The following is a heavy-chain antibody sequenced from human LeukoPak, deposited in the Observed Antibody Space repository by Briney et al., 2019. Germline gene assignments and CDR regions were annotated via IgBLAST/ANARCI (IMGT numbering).Heavy chain of an antibody. D-gene: IGHD3-10*01. CDR2: MNPNSGNT. Sequence: ASVKVSCKASGYTFTSYGISWVRQAPGQGLEWMGWMNPNSGNTGYAQKFQGRVTMTRNTSISTAYMELSSLRSEDTAVYYCARGVWFGELTEAFDIWGQGTMVTVSS. J-gene: IGHJ3*02. CDR1: GYTFTSYG. V-gene: IGHV1-8*02. CDR3: ARGVWFGELTEAFDI.